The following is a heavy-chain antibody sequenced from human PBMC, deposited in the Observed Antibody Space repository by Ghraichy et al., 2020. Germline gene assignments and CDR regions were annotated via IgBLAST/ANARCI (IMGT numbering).Heavy chain of an antibody. Sequence: GGSLRLSCAASGFTFSDYSMNWVRQAPGKGLEWVSSVSSRSTYIYYADSLKGRFTISRDNAKNSVYLQMNSLRAEDTAFYYCARYSTSWGMDVWGQGTTVTVSS. CDR2: VSSRSTYI. CDR1: GFTFSDYS. V-gene: IGHV3-21*01. J-gene: IGHJ6*02. CDR3: ARYSTSWGMDV. D-gene: IGHD6-13*01.